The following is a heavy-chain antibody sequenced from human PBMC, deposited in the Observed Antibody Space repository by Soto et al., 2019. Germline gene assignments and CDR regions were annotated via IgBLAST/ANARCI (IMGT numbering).Heavy chain of an antibody. CDR3: ESGGLESSGWHREYYYYGMDV. V-gene: IGHV3-48*02. Sequence: GGSLRLSCAASGFTFSSYSMNWVRQAPGKGLEWVSYISSSSSTIYYADSVKGRFTISRDNAKNSLYLQMNSLRDEDTAVYYCESGGLESSGWHREYYYYGMDVWGQGTTVTVSS. CDR2: ISSSSSTI. D-gene: IGHD6-19*01. J-gene: IGHJ6*02. CDR1: GFTFSSYS.